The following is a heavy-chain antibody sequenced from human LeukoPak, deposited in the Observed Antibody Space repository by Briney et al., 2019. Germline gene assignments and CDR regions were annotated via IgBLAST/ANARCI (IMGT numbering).Heavy chain of an antibody. CDR1: VYTFTRYY. J-gene: IGHJ5*02. CDR2: ISPSGETT. V-gene: IGHV1-46*01. CDR3: ARGRDYYAVSGYHNWFDA. D-gene: IGHD3-22*01. Sequence: ASVKVSCKPSVYTFTRYYMHWVRQAPGQGLEWMGIISPSGETTSYAQKFQGRVTMTRDTSTRTVYLDLSSLRSEDTAVYYCARGRDYYAVSGYHNWFDAWGQGTLVTVSS.